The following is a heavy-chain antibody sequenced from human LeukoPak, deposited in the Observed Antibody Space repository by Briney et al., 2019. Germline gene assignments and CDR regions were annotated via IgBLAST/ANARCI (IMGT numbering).Heavy chain of an antibody. Sequence: SETLSLTCTVSGGSISSYYWSWIRQPAGKGLEWIRCIYTSGSTNYNPSLKSRVTMSVDTSKDQFSLKLSSVTAADTAVYYCARLVYDSSGYYHSAWWDYWGQGTLVTVSS. V-gene: IGHV4-4*07. J-gene: IGHJ4*02. CDR2: IYTSGST. CDR3: ARLVYDSSGYYHSAWWDY. CDR1: GGSISSYY. D-gene: IGHD3-22*01.